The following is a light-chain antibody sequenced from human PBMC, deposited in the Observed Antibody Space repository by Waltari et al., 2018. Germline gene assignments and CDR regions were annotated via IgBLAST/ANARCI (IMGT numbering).Light chain of an antibody. CDR3: SSYTSSSTLV. Sequence: QSALTQPASVSGSPGQSITISCTGTSSDVGDYNYFPWYQQHPGKAPKLMIYDVSKRPSGVSNRFSGSKSGNTASLTISGLQAEDEADYYCSSYTSSSTLVFGGGTKLTVL. J-gene: IGLJ3*02. CDR1: SSDVGDYNY. CDR2: DVS. V-gene: IGLV2-14*01.